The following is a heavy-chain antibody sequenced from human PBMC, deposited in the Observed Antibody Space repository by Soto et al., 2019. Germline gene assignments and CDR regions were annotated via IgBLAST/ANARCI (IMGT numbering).Heavy chain of an antibody. D-gene: IGHD2-2*01. V-gene: IGHV1-69*01. CDR3: AKVRYSSPMGYYYGLDV. Sequence: QAQLEQSGGEVKKPGSSVKVSCKASRVAFSKFIVTWVRQAPGVGLEWVGGIIPVFGTANYAQKFQGRVTITADESTSTSYMEVNNLRSEDTAVYYCAKVRYSSPMGYYYGLDVWGQGTKVTVSS. J-gene: IGHJ6*02. CDR2: IIPVFGTA. CDR1: RVAFSKFI.